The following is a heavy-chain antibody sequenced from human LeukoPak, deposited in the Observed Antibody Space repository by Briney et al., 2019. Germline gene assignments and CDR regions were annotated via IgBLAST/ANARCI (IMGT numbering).Heavy chain of an antibody. CDR1: GFTFSTYW. Sequence: PGGSLRLSCAASGFTFSTYWVSWVRQAPGKGLEWVANIKEDGSEKYYADSVKGRFTISRDNAKNSLYLQMDSLRAEDTAVYYCARDRQDTIFGVVSPWFDPWGQGTLVTVSS. V-gene: IGHV3-7*01. D-gene: IGHD3-3*01. J-gene: IGHJ5*02. CDR3: ARDRQDTIFGVVSPWFDP. CDR2: IKEDGSEK.